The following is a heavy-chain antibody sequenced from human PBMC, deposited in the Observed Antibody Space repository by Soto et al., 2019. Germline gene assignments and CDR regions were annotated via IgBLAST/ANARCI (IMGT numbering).Heavy chain of an antibody. CDR2: FDLEDRKY. V-gene: IGHV1-24*01. CDR3: ATPKAGASLDY. J-gene: IGHJ4*02. D-gene: IGHD3-16*02. CDR1: GASLIDTP. Sequence: QVQLVQSGAQVKRPGASVMVSCKVSGASLIDTPIHWVRQIPGKGLEWMGGFDLEDRKYNYAQKFQGRVTMTDESSPVTAFMGLGSLGSEDTAVYCSATPKAGASLDYWGQGTLVNVSS.